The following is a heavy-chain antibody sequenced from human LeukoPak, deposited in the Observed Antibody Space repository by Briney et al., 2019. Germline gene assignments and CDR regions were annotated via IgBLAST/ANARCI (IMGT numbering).Heavy chain of an antibody. J-gene: IGHJ6*03. V-gene: IGHV1-69*05. CDR1: GGIFRSYT. CDR3: ASGYVPLYYYYYMDV. Sequence: SVKVSCKASGGIFRSYTISWLRQAPGQGLEWMGGIIPIFGTPNYAQKFQGRVTFTTDESTSTAYMELSSLRSEDTAVYYCASGYVPLYYYYYMDVWGKGTTVTVSS. D-gene: IGHD3-16*01. CDR2: IIPIFGTP.